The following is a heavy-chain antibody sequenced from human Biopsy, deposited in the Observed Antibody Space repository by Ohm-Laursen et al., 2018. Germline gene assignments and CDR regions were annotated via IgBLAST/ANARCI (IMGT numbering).Heavy chain of an antibody. CDR2: IFYRGST. CDR3: ARDYDTSGYYYVS. J-gene: IGHJ5*02. D-gene: IGHD3-22*01. Sequence: SDTLSLTCTVSGGSFTGHYWTWVRQPPGKGLEWIGSIFYRGSTYYRPSLKSRVNISVDTSKNQFSQKLNSVTAADTAVYYCARDYDTSGYYYVSWGQGTLVTVSS. CDR1: GGSFTGHY. V-gene: IGHV4-39*01.